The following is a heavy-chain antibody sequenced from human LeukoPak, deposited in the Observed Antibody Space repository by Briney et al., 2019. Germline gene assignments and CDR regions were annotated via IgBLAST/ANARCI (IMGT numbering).Heavy chain of an antibody. Sequence: GGSLRLSCAASGYRFSNNWMSWVRQAPGKGLEWVANIKQDGSEKYYVDSVKGRFTISRDNAKSSLYLQMSSLRAEDTAIYYCARDRVGDSGAFDVWGQGTVVTVSS. CDR2: IKQDGSEK. CDR3: ARDRVGDSGAFDV. D-gene: IGHD2-21*01. J-gene: IGHJ3*01. CDR1: GYRFSNNW. V-gene: IGHV3-7*01.